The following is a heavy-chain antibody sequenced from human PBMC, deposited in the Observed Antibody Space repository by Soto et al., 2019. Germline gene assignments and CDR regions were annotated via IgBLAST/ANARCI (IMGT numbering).Heavy chain of an antibody. J-gene: IGHJ5*02. Sequence: LDTRSLRSGVSLDSISSVDWSSWVHHSPGKGLEWIGEIYHTGTTNYNPSLKSRLTLSVDKSKNQVFLNLTSVSAADTAVYYCATLSGYFTISPFDPWGQGILVTGSS. CDR2: IYHTGTT. D-gene: IGHD2-8*01. V-gene: IGHV4-4*02. CDR3: ATLSGYFTISPFDP. CDR1: LDSISSVDW.